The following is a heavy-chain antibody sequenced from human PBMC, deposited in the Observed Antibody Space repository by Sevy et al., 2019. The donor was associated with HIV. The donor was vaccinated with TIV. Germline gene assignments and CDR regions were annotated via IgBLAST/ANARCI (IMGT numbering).Heavy chain of an antibody. CDR1: GFTFSSYA. CDR2: ISYDGNNK. J-gene: IGHJ1*01. Sequence: GGSLRLSCAASGFTFSSYAIHWVRQAPGKGLEWVAVISYDGNNKYYADSVQGRFTVSRDNSKNTLYVQMNRLRAEDTAVYYCAKDHNLWSEGGFLHHWGQGTLVTVSS. CDR3: AKDHNLWSEGGFLHH. D-gene: IGHD3-10*01. V-gene: IGHV3-30*18.